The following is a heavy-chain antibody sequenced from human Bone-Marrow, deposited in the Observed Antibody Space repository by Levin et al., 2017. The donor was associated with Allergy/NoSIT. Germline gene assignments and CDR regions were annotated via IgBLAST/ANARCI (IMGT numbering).Heavy chain of an antibody. CDR1: GFTFSSYA. CDR3: ARDVLLWFGELGPTDY. D-gene: IGHD3-10*01. CDR2: ISYDGSNK. J-gene: IGHJ4*02. V-gene: IGHV3-30-3*01. Sequence: GGSLRLSCAASGFTFSSYAMHWVRQAPGKGLEWVAVISYDGSNKYYADSVKGRFTISRDNSKNTLYLQMNSLRAEDTAVYYCARDVLLWFGELGPTDYWGQGTLVTVSS.